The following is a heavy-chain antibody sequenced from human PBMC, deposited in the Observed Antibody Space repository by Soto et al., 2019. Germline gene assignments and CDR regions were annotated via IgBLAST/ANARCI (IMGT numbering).Heavy chain of an antibody. J-gene: IGHJ5*02. D-gene: IGHD6-19*01. V-gene: IGHV4-59*01. CDR2: IYDSGNT. CDR1: GGSITSSY. CDR3: AKLVAVAGTDDWFDP. Sequence: SETLSLTCFVSGGSITSSYWIWIRQPPGKGLKWIGYIYDSGNTNYNPSIKSRATISVDTSKNQFSLRLSSVTPADTALYFCAKLVAVAGTDDWFDPWGQGTLVTVSS.